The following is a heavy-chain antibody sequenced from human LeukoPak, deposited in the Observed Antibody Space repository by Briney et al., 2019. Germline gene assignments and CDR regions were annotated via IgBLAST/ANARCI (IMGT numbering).Heavy chain of an antibody. Sequence: GGSLRLSCAASGFTFSSYAMHWVRQAPGKGLEWVAVISYDGSNKYYADSVKGRFTISRDNSKNTPYLQMNSLRAEDTAVYYCAREYGDYGNQPSHYYYYYGMDVWGQGTTVTVSS. J-gene: IGHJ6*02. CDR2: ISYDGSNK. CDR1: GFTFSSYA. CDR3: AREYGDYGNQPSHYYYYYGMDV. V-gene: IGHV3-30-3*01. D-gene: IGHD4-17*01.